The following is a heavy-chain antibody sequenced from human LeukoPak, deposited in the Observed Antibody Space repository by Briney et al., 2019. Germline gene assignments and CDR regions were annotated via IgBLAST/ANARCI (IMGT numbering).Heavy chain of an antibody. CDR3: ARERNDAVDY. V-gene: IGHV1-69*13. CDR2: IIPIFGTA. D-gene: IGHD1-1*01. CDR1: GGTFSSYA. J-gene: IGHJ4*02. Sequence: ASVKVSCKASGGTFSSYAISWVRQAPGQGLEWMGGIIPIFGTANYAQKFQGRVTITADESTSTAYMEPSSLRSEDTAVYYCARERNDAVDYWGQGTLVTVSS.